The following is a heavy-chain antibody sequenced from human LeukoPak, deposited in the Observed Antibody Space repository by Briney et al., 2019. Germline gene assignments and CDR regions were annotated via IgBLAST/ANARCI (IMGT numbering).Heavy chain of an antibody. V-gene: IGHV4-61*05. J-gene: IGHJ4*02. CDR2: IYYSGST. Sequence: SETLSLTCTVSGSSMSSDYYWGWIRQPPGKGLEWIGYIYYSGSTNYNPSLKSRVTISVHTSKNQFSLKLSSVTAADTAVYYCARTSYYYDSSGYYHSRGRRFDYWGQGTLVTVSS. CDR1: GSSMSSDYY. CDR3: ARTSYYYDSSGYYHSRGRRFDY. D-gene: IGHD3-22*01.